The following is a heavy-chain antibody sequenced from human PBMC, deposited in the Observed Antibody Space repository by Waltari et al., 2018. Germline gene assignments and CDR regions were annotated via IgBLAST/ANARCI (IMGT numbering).Heavy chain of an antibody. CDR3: ARDQWFAFDI. CDR2: IKKDGSEE. Sequence: EVQLVESGGGLVQPGGSLGLSCAACGFTISSFWMSWVRQAPGKGLEWVANIKKDGSEEYYVDSVRGRFTISRDNAKNSLYLQMNSLRPEDTAVYYCARDQWFAFDIWGQGTMVTVSS. V-gene: IGHV3-7*01. J-gene: IGHJ3*02. CDR1: GFTISSFW. D-gene: IGHD3-22*01.